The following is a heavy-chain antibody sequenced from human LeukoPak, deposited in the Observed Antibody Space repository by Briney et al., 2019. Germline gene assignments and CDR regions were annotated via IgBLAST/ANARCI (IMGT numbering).Heavy chain of an antibody. CDR3: VKDLLAVAGTSNY. V-gene: IGHV3-23*01. J-gene: IGHJ4*02. CDR1: GFTFSSYA. D-gene: IGHD6-19*01. Sequence: PGGSLRLSCAASGFTFSSYAMSWVRQAPGKGLEWVSAISGSGGSTYYADSVKGRFTISRDNSKNTLYLQMSSLRAEDTAVYYCVKDLLAVAGTSNYWGQGTLVTVSS. CDR2: ISGSGGST.